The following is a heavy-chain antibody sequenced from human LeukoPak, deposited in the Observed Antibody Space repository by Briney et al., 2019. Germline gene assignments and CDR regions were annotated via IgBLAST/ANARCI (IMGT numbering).Heavy chain of an antibody. J-gene: IGHJ4*02. CDR1: GFTFSSYW. Sequence: GSLSLSCVASGFTFSSYWMSWVRQAPGKGLEWVANIKQDGSDKYYVDSVKGRFTISRDNAKNSLYLQMNSLRAEDTAVYYCASGQKLGFWGQGTLVTVSS. V-gene: IGHV3-7*01. CDR2: IKQDGSDK. D-gene: IGHD6-13*01. CDR3: ASGQKLGF.